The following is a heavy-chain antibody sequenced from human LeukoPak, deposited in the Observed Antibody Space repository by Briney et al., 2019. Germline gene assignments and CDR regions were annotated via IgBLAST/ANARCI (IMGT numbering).Heavy chain of an antibody. D-gene: IGHD2-21*01. Sequence: SETLSLTCTASGGSISSGGYYWSWIRQHPGKGLEWIGYIYYSGSTYYNPSLKSRVTISVDTSKNQFSLKLSSVTAADTAVYYCARAPTPYCGGDCYLKGAFDIWGQGTMVTVSS. CDR1: GGSISSGGYY. V-gene: IGHV4-31*03. CDR3: ARAPTPYCGGDCYLKGAFDI. CDR2: IYYSGST. J-gene: IGHJ3*02.